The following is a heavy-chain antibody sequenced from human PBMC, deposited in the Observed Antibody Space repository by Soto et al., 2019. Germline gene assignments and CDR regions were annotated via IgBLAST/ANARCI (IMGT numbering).Heavy chain of an antibody. J-gene: IGHJ6*03. Sequence: YRTLSCAPSGLILSDCAINWVRHAPGRGLEWVSYISSSSSVIDYADSVKGRFTVSRDNARNSLYLQTNSLRAEDTAVYYCARDLSWGSNWYYYMDVWGRGTTVTVSS. CDR1: GLILSDCA. V-gene: IGHV3-48*01. CDR3: ARDLSWGSNWYYYMDV. CDR2: ISSSSSVI. D-gene: IGHD7-27*01.